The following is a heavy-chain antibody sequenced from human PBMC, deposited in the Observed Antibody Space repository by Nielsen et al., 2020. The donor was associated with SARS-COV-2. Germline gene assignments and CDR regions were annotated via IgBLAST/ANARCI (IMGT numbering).Heavy chain of an antibody. J-gene: IGHJ6*02. CDR2: VSRTGFVL. CDR3: ARDHGDHTYYYYGMDV. V-gene: IGHV3-9*01. CDR1: GFTFDDYA. D-gene: IGHD4-17*01. Sequence: GGSLRLSCAASGFTFDDYAMHWVRQAPGKGLEWVSGVSRTGFVLGYADSVKGRFTISRDTAKNSLYLQMNSLRAEDTAVYYCARDHGDHTYYYYGMDVWGQGTTVTVSS.